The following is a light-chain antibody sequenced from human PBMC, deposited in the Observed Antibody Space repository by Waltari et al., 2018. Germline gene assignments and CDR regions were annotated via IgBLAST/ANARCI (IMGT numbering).Light chain of an antibody. CDR2: RNN. CDR1: KYNIGNNF. Sequence: QSVLSQPPSASGAPGQRVTISCSGSKYNIGNNFVYWYHQLPGQAPKLLIFRNNQRPSGVPDRCSGSKSGTSASLAISGLRSEDEADYYCASWDGSLGGVIFGGGTKLTVL. CDR3: ASWDGSLGGVI. V-gene: IGLV1-47*01. J-gene: IGLJ2*01.